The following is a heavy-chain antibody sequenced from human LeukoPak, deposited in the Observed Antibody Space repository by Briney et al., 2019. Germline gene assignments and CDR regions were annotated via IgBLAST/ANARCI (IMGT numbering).Heavy chain of an antibody. CDR2: TNYRSKWYN. J-gene: IGHJ4*02. V-gene: IGHV6-1*01. CDR1: GDSVSSNNEA. D-gene: IGHD3-10*01. Sequence: SQTLLLTCVVSGDSVSSNNEAWNWIRPSPSSGLEWVVRTNYRSKWYNDYAESMEGRMTISQDTSKNQYSLHLNAVTPDDTAVYYCARDFGASGWHTFDYWGQGTLVTVSS. CDR3: ARDFGASGWHTFDY.